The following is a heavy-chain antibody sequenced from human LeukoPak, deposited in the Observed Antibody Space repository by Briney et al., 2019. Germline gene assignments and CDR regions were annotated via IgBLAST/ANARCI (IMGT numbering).Heavy chain of an antibody. V-gene: IGHV4-59*01. CDR3: ARGGGWGNWNDAVDY. CDR1: GGSISNYY. CDR2: IHNSGST. J-gene: IGHJ4*02. Sequence: SETLSLTCTVSGGSISNYYWSWIRQTPGKGLEWIGYIHNSGSTKYNPSLKSPVSISVDTSKNQLSLKVNSVTAADTAVYYCARGGGWGNWNDAVDYWGQGTLVTVSS. D-gene: IGHD1-1*01.